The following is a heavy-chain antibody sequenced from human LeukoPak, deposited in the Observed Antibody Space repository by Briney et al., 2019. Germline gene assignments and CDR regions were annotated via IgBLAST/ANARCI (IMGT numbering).Heavy chain of an antibody. CDR1: GGSISSSSYY. D-gene: IGHD2-15*01. Sequence: SETLSLTCTVSGGSISSSSYYWGWIRQPPGKGLEWIGSIYYSGSTYYNPSLQSRVTISADTSKKQFSLKLSSVTAADTAVYYCARDSGYCSGGSCYSAIFDYWGQGTLVTVSS. CDR3: ARDSGYCSGGSCYSAIFDY. CDR2: IYYSGST. V-gene: IGHV4-39*07. J-gene: IGHJ4*02.